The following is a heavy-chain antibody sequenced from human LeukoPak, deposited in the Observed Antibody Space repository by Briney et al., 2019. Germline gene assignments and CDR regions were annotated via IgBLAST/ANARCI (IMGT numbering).Heavy chain of an antibody. Sequence: SQTLSLTCAISGDSVSSNSAAWNWIRQSPSRGLEWLGRTYYRSKWHTYYAASVKSRIAINRDTSKNQFSLHLNSVTPEDTAVYYCARRLTQYDCFDPWGQGILVTVSS. CDR3: ARRLTQYDCFDP. D-gene: IGHD2-2*01. J-gene: IGHJ5*02. CDR2: TYYRSKWHT. CDR1: GDSVSSNSAA. V-gene: IGHV6-1*01.